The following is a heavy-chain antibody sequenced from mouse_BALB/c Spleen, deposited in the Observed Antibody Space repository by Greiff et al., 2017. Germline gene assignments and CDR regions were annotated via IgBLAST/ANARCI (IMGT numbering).Heavy chain of an antibody. V-gene: IGHV1S130*01. J-gene: IGHJ2*01. CDR1: GYTFTSSW. CDR2: INPNNGGT. CDR3: ARHGYDGGYYFDY. D-gene: IGHD2-2*01. Sequence: QVQLKQPGSVLVRPGASVKLSCKASGYTFTSSWMHWAKQRPGQGLEWIGGINPNNGGTSYNQKFKGKATLTVDKSSSTAYMELRSLTSEDSAVYYCARHGYDGGYYFDYWGQGTTLTVSS.